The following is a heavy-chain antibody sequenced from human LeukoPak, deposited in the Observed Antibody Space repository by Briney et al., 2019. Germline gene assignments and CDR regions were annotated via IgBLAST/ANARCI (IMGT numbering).Heavy chain of an antibody. CDR2: INTHNGNT. CDR1: GYNFDKFG. J-gene: IGHJ4*02. D-gene: IGHD6-13*01. CDR3: ARDTPQHLKRYDY. V-gene: IGHV1-18*01. Sequence: ASVKVSCKASGYNFDKFGIAWVRQAPGQGLEWMGWINTHNGNTKYAQQYQGRVTMTTDTSTSTVYMELRSLRSDDTAVYFCARDTPQHLKRYDYWGQGAQVTVSS.